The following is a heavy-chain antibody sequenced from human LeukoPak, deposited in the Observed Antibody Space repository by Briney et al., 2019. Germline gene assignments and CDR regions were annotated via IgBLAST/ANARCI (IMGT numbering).Heavy chain of an antibody. CDR2: IGGGGEI. V-gene: IGHV3-23*01. D-gene: IGHD1-1*01. CDR1: GFSFSDYA. J-gene: IGHJ4*02. CDR3: AKANWVSNADAVW. Sequence: RPGGSLRLSCAASGFSFSDYAMSWVRQAPARGPEWVSSIGGGGEIFYADSVKGRFTLSRDDSRNTVYLQLNNLRVEDTAIYYCAKANWVSNADAVWWGQGTQVTVSS.